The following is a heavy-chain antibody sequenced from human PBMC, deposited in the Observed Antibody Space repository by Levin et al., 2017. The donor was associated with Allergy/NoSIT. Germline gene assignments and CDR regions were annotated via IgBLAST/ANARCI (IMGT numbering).Heavy chain of an antibody. CDR2: IWYDGSNK. V-gene: IGHV3-33*01. CDR1: GFTFSSYG. Sequence: LAGGSLRLSCAASGFTFSSYGMHWVRQAPGKGLEWVAVIWYDGSNKYYADSVKGRFTISRDNSKNTLYLQMNSLRAEDTAVYYCASDIAARPWYDAFDSWGQGTMVTVSS. J-gene: IGHJ3*02. CDR3: ASDIAARPWYDAFDS. D-gene: IGHD6-6*01.